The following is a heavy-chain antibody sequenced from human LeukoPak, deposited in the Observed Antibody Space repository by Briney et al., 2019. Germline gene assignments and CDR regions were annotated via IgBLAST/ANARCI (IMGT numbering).Heavy chain of an antibody. J-gene: IGHJ3*02. V-gene: IGHV3-73*01. Sequence: GGSLRLSCAASGFTFSGFIIHWVRQAPGKGLEWIGRVTSKTNSYATAYAASVKGRFTVSRDDSKKTAYLQMNGLKTEDTAVYYCAAGITLVRGGTFDIWGQGTMVIVSS. CDR2: VTSKTNSYAT. CDR1: GFTFSGFI. CDR3: AAGITLVRGGTFDI. D-gene: IGHD3-10*01.